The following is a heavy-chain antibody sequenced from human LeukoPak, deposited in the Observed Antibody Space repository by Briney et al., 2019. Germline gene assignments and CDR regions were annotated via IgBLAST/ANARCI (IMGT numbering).Heavy chain of an antibody. V-gene: IGHV1-2*02. CDR2: INPNSGGT. D-gene: IGHD3-10*01. Sequence: ASVTVSCQASGYTFTGYYMHWVRQAPGQGLEWMGWINPNSGGTNYPQKFQGRVTMTRDASISTAYMELRSLRSDDTAMYYCARDLYSRRMNYYGSGSFFAFWGQGSLVTVSS. CDR3: ARDLYSRRMNYYGSGSFFAF. CDR1: GYTFTGYY. J-gene: IGHJ4*02.